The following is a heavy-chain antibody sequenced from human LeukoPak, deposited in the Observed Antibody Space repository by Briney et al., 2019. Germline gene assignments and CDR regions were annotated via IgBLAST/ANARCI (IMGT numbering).Heavy chain of an antibody. CDR2: IYSGGST. CDR3: AKDHNYYYYMDV. V-gene: IGHV3-66*01. CDR1: GFTVSSNY. D-gene: IGHD5-24*01. J-gene: IGHJ6*02. Sequence: GGSLRLSCAASGFTVSSNYMSWVRQAPGKGLEWVSVIYSGGSTYYADSVKGRFTISRDNSKNTLYLQMNSLRAEDTAIYYCAKDHNYYYYMDVWGQGTTVTVSS.